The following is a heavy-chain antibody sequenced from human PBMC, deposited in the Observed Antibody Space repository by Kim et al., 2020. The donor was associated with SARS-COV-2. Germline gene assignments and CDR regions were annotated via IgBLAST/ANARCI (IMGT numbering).Heavy chain of an antibody. D-gene: IGHD3-3*01. Sequence: ASVKVSCKASGYTITNFAINWVRQAPGQRLEWLGWMNTKDGNPTYARGFPGRFVFSLDTSVSTAYLQISSLKADDTAVYYCARGGQFYDLRSDHPHSMGVWGRGTPVTVSS. J-gene: IGHJ6*01. CDR2: MNTKDGNP. CDR3: ARGGQFYDLRSDHPHSMGV. V-gene: IGHV7-4-1*02. CDR1: GYTITNFA.